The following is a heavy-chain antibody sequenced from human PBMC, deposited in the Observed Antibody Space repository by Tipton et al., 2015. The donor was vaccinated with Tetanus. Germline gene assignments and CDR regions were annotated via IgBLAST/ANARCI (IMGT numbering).Heavy chain of an antibody. CDR2: ISGSGDDT. CDR1: GFTFSNFA. V-gene: IGHV3-23*01. Sequence: SLRLSCAASGFTFSNFAMNWLRQTPLRGLEWVSGISGSGDDTHYADSVQGRFTISRDNAMNTLFLQMDDLRAEDTAIYYCEAQRTSEDFWGQGTLVTASS. CDR3: EAQRTSEDF. J-gene: IGHJ4*02. D-gene: IGHD1-14*01.